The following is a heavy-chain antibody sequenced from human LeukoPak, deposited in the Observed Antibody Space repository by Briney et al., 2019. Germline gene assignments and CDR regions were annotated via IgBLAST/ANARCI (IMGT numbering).Heavy chain of an antibody. D-gene: IGHD3-22*01. V-gene: IGHV1-24*01. CDR3: ARAGLWDYSDSSGYHNGAFDI. CDR2: FDPEDGET. J-gene: IGHJ3*02. CDR1: GYTLTELS. Sequence: ASVKVSCKVSGYTLTELSMHWVRQAPGKGLEWMGGFDPEDGETIYAQKFQGRVTMTRDTSISTAYMELNRLRSDNTAVYYCARAGLWDYSDSSGYHNGAFDIWGQGTMVTVSS.